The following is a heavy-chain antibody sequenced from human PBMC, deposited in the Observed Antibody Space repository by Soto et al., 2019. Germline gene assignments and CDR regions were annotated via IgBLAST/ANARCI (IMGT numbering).Heavy chain of an antibody. V-gene: IGHV3-30*18. CDR3: AKDLRTTISDYGMDV. CDR2: ISYDETNE. J-gene: IGHJ6*02. CDR1: GFTFGSHG. Sequence: VQLLESGGGLVHPGGSLRLTCVASGFTFGSHGMHWVRQAPGKGLEWVAVISYDETNEHYVDSVKGRFTISRDNSKSILYLQMNRLRPEDTAVYKCAKDLRTTISDYGMDVWGQGTTVTVSS.